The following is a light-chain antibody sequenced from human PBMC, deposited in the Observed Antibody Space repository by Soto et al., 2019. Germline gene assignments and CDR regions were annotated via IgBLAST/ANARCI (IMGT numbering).Light chain of an antibody. CDR2: GAS. V-gene: IGKV3-15*01. CDR1: QSVRGN. J-gene: IGKJ1*01. Sequence: EMVTTQSPATLSESRGERATVSYMASQSVRGNLAWYQQKPGQSPRLLIYGASSRATGIPVRYSGSGSGTEVTLSILSLQSKHFAVYYCQQDNNWPQTLAQGTKVDI. CDR3: QQDNNWPQT.